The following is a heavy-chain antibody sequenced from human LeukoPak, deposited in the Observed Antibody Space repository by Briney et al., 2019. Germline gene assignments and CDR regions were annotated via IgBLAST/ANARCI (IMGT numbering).Heavy chain of an antibody. CDR2: IIPILGIA. J-gene: IGHJ3*02. V-gene: IGHV1-69*04. D-gene: IGHD5-12*01. CDR3: AREGRLRTSAFDI. Sequence: ASVKVSCKASGGTFSSYTISWVRQAPGQGLEWMGRIIPILGIANYAQKFQGRVTITADKSTSTAHMELSSLRSEDTAVYYCAREGRLRTSAFDIWGQGTMVTVSS. CDR1: GGTFSSYT.